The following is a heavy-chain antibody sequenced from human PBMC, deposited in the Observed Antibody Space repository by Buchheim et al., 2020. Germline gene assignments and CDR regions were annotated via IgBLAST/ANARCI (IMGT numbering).Heavy chain of an antibody. CDR2: IYHSGST. Sequence: QLQLQESGSGLVKPSQTLSLTCAVSGGSISSGGYSWSWIRQPPGKGLAWIGYIYHSGSTYYNLSLKSRVTISVDRSKNQFSLKLSSVTAADTAVYYCARVEDGGNSDYYYFDYWGQGTL. V-gene: IGHV4-30-2*01. CDR3: ARVEDGGNSDYYYFDY. D-gene: IGHD4-23*01. J-gene: IGHJ4*02. CDR1: GGSISSGGYS.